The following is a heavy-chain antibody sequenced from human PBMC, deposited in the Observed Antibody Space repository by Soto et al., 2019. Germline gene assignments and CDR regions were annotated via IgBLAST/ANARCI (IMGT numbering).Heavy chain of an antibody. CDR1: GFTFSSYG. CDR3: AKDVSWSAWIPEVVDP. Sequence: QVQLVESGGGVVQPGRSLRLSCAASGFTFSSYGMHWVRQAPGKGLEWVAVISYDGSNKYYADSVKGRFTISRDNSKNPLYLQMNSLRAEDTAVYYCAKDVSWSAWIPEVVDPWGQGTLVTVSS. J-gene: IGHJ5*02. CDR2: ISYDGSNK. D-gene: IGHD5-18*01. V-gene: IGHV3-30*18.